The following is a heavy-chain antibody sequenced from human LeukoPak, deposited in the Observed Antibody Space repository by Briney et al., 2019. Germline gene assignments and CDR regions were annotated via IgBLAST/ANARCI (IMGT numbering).Heavy chain of an antibody. CDR1: GFTVSSNY. D-gene: IGHD4-17*01. J-gene: IGHJ4*02. Sequence: GGSLRLSCAASGFTVSSNYMSWVRQAPGKGLEWVSVIYSGGSTYYADSVKGRFTISRHNSKNTLYLQMNSLRAEDTAVYYCASMTTVTLYAYFDYWGQGTLVTVSS. CDR2: IYSGGST. CDR3: ASMTTVTLYAYFDY. V-gene: IGHV3-53*04.